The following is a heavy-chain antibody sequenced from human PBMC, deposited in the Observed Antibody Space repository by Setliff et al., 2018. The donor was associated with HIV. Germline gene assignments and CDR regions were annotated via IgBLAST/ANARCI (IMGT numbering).Heavy chain of an antibody. D-gene: IGHD3-10*01. CDR3: ARRIDNSGSLPAKNWFDT. CDR2: VYISGST. CDR1: NGSISTIRYY. J-gene: IGHJ5*02. V-gene: IGHV4-61*02. Sequence: SETLSLTCAVSNGSISTIRYYWSWLRQPAGKGLEWIGRVYISGSTDYNPSLKSRVTISVDTSKNVFFLKMSSVTAADTAVYYCARRIDNSGSLPAKNWFDTWGQGRLVTVS.